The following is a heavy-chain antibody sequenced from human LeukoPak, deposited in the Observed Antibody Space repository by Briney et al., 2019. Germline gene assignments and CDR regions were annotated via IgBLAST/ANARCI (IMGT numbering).Heavy chain of an antibody. CDR3: ARLTYYDFWSGYYSTGLGYYYYGMDV. Sequence: GASVKVSCKASGYTFTGYDINWVRQATGQGLEWMGWMNPNSGNTGYAQKFQGRVTMTRNTSISTAYMELSSLRSEDTAVYYCARLTYYDFWSGYYSTGLGYYYYGMDVWGQGTTVTVSS. D-gene: IGHD3-3*01. V-gene: IGHV1-8*01. CDR1: GYTFTGYD. CDR2: MNPNSGNT. J-gene: IGHJ6*02.